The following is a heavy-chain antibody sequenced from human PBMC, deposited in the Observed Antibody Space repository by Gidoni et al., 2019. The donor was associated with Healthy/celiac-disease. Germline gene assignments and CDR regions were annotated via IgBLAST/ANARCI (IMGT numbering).Heavy chain of an antibody. D-gene: IGHD6-19*01. J-gene: IGHJ6*02. CDR1: GYTFTSYD. CDR3: ARTAQWRRSMDV. V-gene: IGHV1-8*03. CDR2: MNPKSGNT. Sequence: QVQLVQSGAEVKKPGASVQVSCKASGYTFTSYDINWVRQATGQGLEWMGWMNPKSGNTGYAQKFQGRVTITRNTSISTAYMELSSLRSEDTAVYYCARTAQWRRSMDVWGQGTTVTVSS.